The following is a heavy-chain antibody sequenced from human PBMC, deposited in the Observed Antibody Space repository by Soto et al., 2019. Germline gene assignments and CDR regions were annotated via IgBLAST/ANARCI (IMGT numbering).Heavy chain of an antibody. D-gene: IGHD3-16*01. Sequence: QVQLVESGGGVVQPGRSLRLSCAASGFTFSSYGMHWVRQAPGKGLEWVAVIWYDGSNKYYADSVKGRFTISRDNSKNTLYLQMNSLRAEDTAVYYCARGVRLGDDAFDIWGQGTMFTVSS. CDR2: IWYDGSNK. CDR3: ARGVRLGDDAFDI. J-gene: IGHJ3*02. CDR1: GFTFSSYG. V-gene: IGHV3-33*01.